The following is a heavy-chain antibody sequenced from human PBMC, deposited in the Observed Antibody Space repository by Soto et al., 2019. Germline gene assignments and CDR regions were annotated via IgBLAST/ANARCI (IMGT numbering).Heavy chain of an antibody. D-gene: IGHD6-6*01. CDR3: ARGFGGSSSSQFYWFDP. Sequence: SETLSLTCAVYGGSFSGYYWSWIRQPPGKGLEWIGEINHSGSTNYNPSLKSRVTISVDTSKNQFSLKLSSVTAADTAVYYCARGFGGSSSSQFYWFDPWGQGTLVTVSS. CDR2: INHSGST. CDR1: GGSFSGYY. J-gene: IGHJ5*02. V-gene: IGHV4-34*01.